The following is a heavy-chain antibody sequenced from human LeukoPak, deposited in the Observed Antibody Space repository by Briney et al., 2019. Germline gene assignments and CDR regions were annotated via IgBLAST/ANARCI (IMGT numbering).Heavy chain of an antibody. CDR2: ISGSGGST. D-gene: IGHD6-25*01. Sequence: PGGSLRLSCAASGFTFSSYAMSWVRQAPGKGLEWVSAISGSGGSTHNADSVKGRFTISRDNSENTLYLQMNSLRAEDTAVYYCVPGSAAYWGQGTLVTVSS. V-gene: IGHV3-23*01. J-gene: IGHJ4*02. CDR1: GFTFSSYA. CDR3: VPGSAAY.